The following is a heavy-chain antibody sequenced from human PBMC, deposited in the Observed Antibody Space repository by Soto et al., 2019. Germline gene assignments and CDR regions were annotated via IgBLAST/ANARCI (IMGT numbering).Heavy chain of an antibody. D-gene: IGHD1-26*01. V-gene: IGHV3-30*18. CDR3: AKGLLAIVGTTLPRDAFNI. J-gene: IGHJ3*02. CDR2: ISHDGSYK. Sequence: GGSQRLSCAASGFSFTTYVMHWFRQAPGKGLEWVAVISHDGSYKYYGDAVKGRFTISRDTSKNAVYLEMNSLRPEDTAVYYCAKGLLAIVGTTLPRDAFNIWGQGTMVTVSS. CDR1: GFSFTTYV.